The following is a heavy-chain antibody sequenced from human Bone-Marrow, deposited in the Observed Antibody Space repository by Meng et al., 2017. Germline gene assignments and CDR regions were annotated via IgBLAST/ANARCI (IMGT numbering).Heavy chain of an antibody. J-gene: IGHJ6*02. CDR1: GGSFSGYY. V-gene: IGHV4-34*01. CDR2: INHSGST. CDR3: ARAVPSAGYVMDV. D-gene: IGHD6-25*01. Sequence: SETLSLTCAVYGGSFSGYYWSWIRQPPGKGLEWIGEINHSGSTNYNPSLKSRVTISVDTSKNQFSLKLSSVTAADTAVYYCARAVPSAGYVMDVWGQGTTVTVSS.